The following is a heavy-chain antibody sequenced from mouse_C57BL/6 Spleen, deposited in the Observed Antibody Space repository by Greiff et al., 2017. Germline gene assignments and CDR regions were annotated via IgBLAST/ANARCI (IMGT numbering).Heavy chain of an antibody. J-gene: IGHJ4*01. CDR2: IRNKANGYTT. CDR1: GFTFTDYY. CDR3: ARYIEARDY. Sequence: EVQRVEPGGGLVQPGGSLSLSCAASGFTFTDYYMRWVRQPPGKALEWLGFIRNKANGYTTEYSASVKGRFTISRDNSQSILYLQMNALRADDSATYYCARYIEARDYWGQGTSVTVST. V-gene: IGHV7-3*01.